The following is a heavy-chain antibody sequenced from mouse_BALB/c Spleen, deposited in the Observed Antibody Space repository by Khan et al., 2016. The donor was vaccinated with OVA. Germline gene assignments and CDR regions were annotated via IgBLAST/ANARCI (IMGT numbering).Heavy chain of an antibody. CDR3: ARTGYYYFDY. CDR1: GFTFSGFG. V-gene: IGHV5-17*02. D-gene: IGHD2-3*01. Sequence: EVELVESGGGLVQPGGSRKLSCAASGFTFSGFGMHWVRQAPEKGLEWVAYISSGSSTIYYADTVKGRFTISRDNPKNTLFLQMAMLRSEDTAMYYCARTGYYYFDYWGQGTTLTVSS. CDR2: ISSGSSTI. J-gene: IGHJ2*01.